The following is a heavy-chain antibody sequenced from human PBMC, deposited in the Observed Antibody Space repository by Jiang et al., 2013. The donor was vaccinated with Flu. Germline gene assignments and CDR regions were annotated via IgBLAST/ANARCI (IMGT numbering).Heavy chain of an antibody. J-gene: IGHJ4*02. Sequence: QLLESGGGLVQPGGSLRLSCEGSGFSFSTYVIAWVRQAPGKGLEWVSTITITPTGSTTHYADSVKGRFTISRDNSKNTLYLQMNSLRAEDTAVYYCAKDRGSWYYSDYWGQGTLVTVSS. V-gene: IGHV3-23*01. CDR2: ITPTGSTT. CDR1: GFSFSTYV. CDR3: AKDRGSWYYSDY. D-gene: IGHD6-13*01.